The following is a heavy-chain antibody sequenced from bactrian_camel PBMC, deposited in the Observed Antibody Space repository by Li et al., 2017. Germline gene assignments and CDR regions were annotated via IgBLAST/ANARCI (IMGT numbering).Heavy chain of an antibody. CDR1: ISAFGDRA. CDR3: AAEAPVGGSTRCPRHIYNY. J-gene: IGHJ4*01. D-gene: IGHD6*01. Sequence: HVQLVESGGGLVQAGRSLRLSCTGSISAFGDRAMAWFRQAPGKEREGVSCISWNGGDTTYADSVKGRFTISQDIAKNTLYLQMNSLKPEDTAMYYCAAEAPVGGSTRCPRHIYNYWGQGTQVTVS. V-gene: IGHV3S60*01. CDR2: ISWNGGDT.